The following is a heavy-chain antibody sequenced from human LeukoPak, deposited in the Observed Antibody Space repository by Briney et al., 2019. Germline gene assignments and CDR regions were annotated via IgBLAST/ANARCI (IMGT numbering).Heavy chain of an antibody. CDR2: IYYSGST. D-gene: IGHD6-19*01. V-gene: IGHV4-39*07. CDR3: ARARAVAGFGL. CDR1: GGSISSSGDY. Sequence: PSETLSLTCTVSGGSISSSGDYWGWLRQPPGKGLEWIGTIYYSGSTYYNPSLKSRVTISVGTSKNQFSLKLSSVTAADTAVYYCARARAVAGFGLWGQGTLVTVSS. J-gene: IGHJ4*02.